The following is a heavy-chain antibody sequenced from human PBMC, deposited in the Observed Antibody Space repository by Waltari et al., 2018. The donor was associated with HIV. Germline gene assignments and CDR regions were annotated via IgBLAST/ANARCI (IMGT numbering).Heavy chain of an antibody. CDR3: ARSYYADSSTYYLGCFDH. Sequence: EVQLMESGGGLVQPGGSLRLSCAASGFTFSDYRIHWVSQAPGKGLEWVAYISSSSSNIHYADSVKGRFRIFRDNAENALYLQMNSLRGEDTAVYHCARSYYADSSTYYLGCFDHWGQGTLVTVSS. J-gene: IGHJ4*02. V-gene: IGHV3-48*04. CDR1: GFTFSDYR. D-gene: IGHD3-22*01. CDR2: ISSSSSNI.